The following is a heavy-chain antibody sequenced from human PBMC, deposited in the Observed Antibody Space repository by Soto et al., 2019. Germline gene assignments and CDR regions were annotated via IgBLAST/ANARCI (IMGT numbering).Heavy chain of an antibody. D-gene: IGHD4-17*01. Sequence: QVQLQESGPGLVRPSQTLSLTCTVSGGSISSDHYHWTWIRQTPGKGLEWIGYIHYSGSVYYNPSIQSRVTMSVDTSKNLCSLKLSSVTAADTAVYFCVREDDGGDRDYYGLDVWGQGTTVTVSS. CDR1: GGSISSDHYH. J-gene: IGHJ6*02. V-gene: IGHV4-30-4*01. CDR2: IHYSGSV. CDR3: VREDDGGDRDYYGLDV.